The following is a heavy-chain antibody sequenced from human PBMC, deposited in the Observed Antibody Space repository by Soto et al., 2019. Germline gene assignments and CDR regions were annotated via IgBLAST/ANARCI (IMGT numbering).Heavy chain of an antibody. D-gene: IGHD1-26*01. Sequence: EVQLLESGGGLVQPGGSLRLSCAASGFTFSSYAMRWVRQAPGKGLEWVSAISGSGGSTYYADSVKGRFTISRDNSKVTVYLEMSSLRAEDTAVYYCARRGSGSYYDYWGQGTLVTVSS. CDR3: ARRGSGSYYDY. V-gene: IGHV3-23*01. CDR1: GFTFSSYA. J-gene: IGHJ4*02. CDR2: ISGSGGST.